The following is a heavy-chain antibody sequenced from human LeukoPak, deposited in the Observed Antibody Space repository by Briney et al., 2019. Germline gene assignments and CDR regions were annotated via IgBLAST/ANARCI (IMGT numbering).Heavy chain of an antibody. V-gene: IGHV4-59*12. D-gene: IGHD3-10*01. Sequence: PSETLSLTCTISGGSIGSYYWSWIRQPPGKGLEWIGYIYYSGSTNYNPSLKSRVTMSVGTSTNQFSLKLTSVSAADTAVYYCARDRGITTARGVPSWFDPWGQGTLVTVSS. CDR1: GGSIGSYY. J-gene: IGHJ5*02. CDR3: ARDRGITTARGVPSWFDP. CDR2: IYYSGST.